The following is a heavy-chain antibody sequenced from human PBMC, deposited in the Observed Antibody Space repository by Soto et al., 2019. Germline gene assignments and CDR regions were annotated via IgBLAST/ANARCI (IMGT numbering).Heavy chain of an antibody. J-gene: IGHJ2*01. D-gene: IGHD2-2*02. CDR2: ILYDGTNK. CDR1: GFTISTYT. Sequence: SGGGVVQPGRSLRLSCAASGFTISTYTMHWVRQAPGKGLEWVSVILYDGTNKYHAASVKGRFTISRVNSKNTVYLQMHSLRVEDTAVYYCARATVVPAAIPQELRNWYFDLWGRGTLVTVSS. CDR3: ARATVVPAAIPQELRNWYFDL. V-gene: IGHV3-30-3*01.